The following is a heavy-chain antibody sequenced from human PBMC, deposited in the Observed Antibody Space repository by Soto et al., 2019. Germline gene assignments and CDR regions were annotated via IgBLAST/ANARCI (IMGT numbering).Heavy chain of an antibody. V-gene: IGHV4-61*08. CDR2: IYHSDST. CDR3: ARVSLAYYDILTGYYNYYYYGMDV. J-gene: IGHJ6*02. Sequence: SETLSLTCTVSGGSISSGDYYWSWIRQPPGKGLEWIGYIYHSDSTNYNPSLKSRVIISVDKSKNQFSLKLSSVTAADTAVYYCARVSLAYYDILTGYYNYYYYGMDVWGQGTTVTVSS. CDR1: GGSISSGDYY. D-gene: IGHD3-9*01.